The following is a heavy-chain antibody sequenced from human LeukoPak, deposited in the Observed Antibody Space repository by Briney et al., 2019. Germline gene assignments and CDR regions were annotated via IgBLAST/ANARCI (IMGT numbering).Heavy chain of an antibody. D-gene: IGHD6-19*01. CDR1: GFTFSSYW. V-gene: IGHV3-7*03. CDR3: AREWQYSSGRYDGFYFDC. Sequence: PGGSLRLSCAASGFTFSSYWMSWVRPAPGKGLEWVANIKQDGSEKYYVDSVKGRFTISRDNAKNSLYLQMNSLRAKDTAVYYCAREWQYSSGRYDGFYFDCRGQGTLVTVSS. CDR2: IKQDGSEK. J-gene: IGHJ4*02.